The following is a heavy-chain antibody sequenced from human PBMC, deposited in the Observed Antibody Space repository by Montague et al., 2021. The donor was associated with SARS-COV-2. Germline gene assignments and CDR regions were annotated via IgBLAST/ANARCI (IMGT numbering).Heavy chain of an antibody. J-gene: IGHJ5*02. CDR2: INHSGST. CDR1: GGSFSGYY. V-gene: IGHV4-34*01. Sequence: SETLSLTCAVYGGSFSGYYWGWIRQPPGKGLEWIGEINHSGSTNYNPSLKSRVTISVDTSKNQFSLKLSSVTAADTAVYYCARERYSFSLTRGSTWFDPWGQETLVTVSS. D-gene: IGHD3-9*01. CDR3: ARERYSFSLTRGSTWFDP.